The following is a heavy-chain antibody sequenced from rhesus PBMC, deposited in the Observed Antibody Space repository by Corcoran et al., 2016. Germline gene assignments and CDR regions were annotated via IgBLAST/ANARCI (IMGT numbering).Heavy chain of an antibody. V-gene: IGHV4-147*01. CDR1: GGSISSNY. CDR2: IFGGSGST. Sequence: QLQLQESGPGLVKPSETLSLTCAVSGGSISSNYWSWIRQSPGKGLGWIGYIFGGSGSTSDNPSLNSRVTISTDPSKNQFSLKLSSVTAADTAVYYCASRRYSSWLNAFDFWGQGLRVTVSS. CDR3: ASRRYSSWLNAFDF. J-gene: IGHJ3*01. D-gene: IGHD6-13*01.